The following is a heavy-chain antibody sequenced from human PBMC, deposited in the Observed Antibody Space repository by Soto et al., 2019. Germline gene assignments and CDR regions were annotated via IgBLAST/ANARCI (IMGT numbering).Heavy chain of an antibody. V-gene: IGHV3-23*01. D-gene: IGHD1-1*01. J-gene: IGHJ4*02. Sequence: EVQLLESGGGLVQPGGSLRLSCAVSGFRYSTYGVTWVRQAPGKGLEWVSGVSGGSGTTHYKDSVRGRFTVTGDNSKNTVYLEMNSLSLDDTAVYYCTRWNGYADYWGQGTLVTVSS. CDR2: VSGGSGTT. CDR1: GFRYSTYG. CDR3: TRWNGYADY.